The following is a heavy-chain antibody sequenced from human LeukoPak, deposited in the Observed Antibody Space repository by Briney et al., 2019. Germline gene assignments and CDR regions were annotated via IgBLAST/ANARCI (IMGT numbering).Heavy chain of an antibody. V-gene: IGHV3-74*01. D-gene: IGHD2-15*01. CDR2: INEDGSST. CDR1: GYTFSDYW. Sequence: PGGSLRLSRAASGYTFSDYWMHWVRQAPGKGLVWVSCINEDGSSTNYADSVKGRFTISRDNAKNTLYLQMNSLRAEDTALYYCARVVDGISGADYWGQGTLVTVSS. J-gene: IGHJ4*02. CDR3: ARVVDGISGADY.